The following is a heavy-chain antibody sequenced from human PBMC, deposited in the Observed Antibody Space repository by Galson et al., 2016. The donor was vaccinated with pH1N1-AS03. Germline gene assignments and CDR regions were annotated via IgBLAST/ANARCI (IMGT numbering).Heavy chain of an antibody. CDR2: VGGVDGSL. CDR1: GFTFSIYA. J-gene: IGHJ5*02. Sequence: SLRLSCAASGFTFSIYAMHWVRQAPGKGLEWVSGVGGVDGSLWYAESVKGRFTVSRDNSKGTLDLQMNSLRADVTAVYYCASGSGSPHWFDPWGQGTLVTVSS. CDR3: ASGSGSPHWFDP. D-gene: IGHD3-3*01. V-gene: IGHV3-23*01.